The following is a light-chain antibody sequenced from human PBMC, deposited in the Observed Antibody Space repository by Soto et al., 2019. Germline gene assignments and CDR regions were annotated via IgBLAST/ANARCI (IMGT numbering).Light chain of an antibody. Sequence: DIQMTQSPSSLSASVGDRVTITCRASQTIATFLNWYQQKPGKAPKLLIYGASTLQSGVPSRFSGSGSGADFTLTISSLQPEDVAAYYCQKYNSAPLTFGGGTKVDIK. V-gene: IGKV1-39*01. CDR3: QKYNSAPLT. J-gene: IGKJ4*01. CDR2: GAS. CDR1: QTIATF.